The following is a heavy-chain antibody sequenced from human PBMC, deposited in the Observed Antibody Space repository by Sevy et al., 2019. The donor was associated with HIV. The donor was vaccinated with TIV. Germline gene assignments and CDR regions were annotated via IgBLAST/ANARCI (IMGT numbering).Heavy chain of an antibody. CDR3: ARVTPSETDFGSGYYTFGAYFDY. J-gene: IGHJ4*02. V-gene: IGHV4-31*03. CDR2: IYYSGST. D-gene: IGHD3-3*01. Sequence: SETLSLTCTVSGGSISSGGYYWSWIRQHPGKGLEWIGYIYYSGSTYYNPSLKSRVTISVDTSKNQFSLKLSSVTAADTAVYYCARVTPSETDFGSGYYTFGAYFDYWGQGTLVTVSS. CDR1: GGSISSGGYY.